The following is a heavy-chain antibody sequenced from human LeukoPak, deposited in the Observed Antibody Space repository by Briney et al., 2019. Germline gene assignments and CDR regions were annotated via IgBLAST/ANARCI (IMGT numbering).Heavy chain of an antibody. CDR3: AKVVYYYDRASWFDP. Sequence: GGSLRLSCAVSGFTFSSYGMHWVRQAPGKGLEWVAFIRYDGSNKYYADSVKGRFTISRDNSKNTLYLQMNSLRAEDTAVYYCAKVVYYYDRASWFDPWGQGTLVTVSS. D-gene: IGHD3-22*01. CDR1: GFTFSSYG. J-gene: IGHJ5*02. CDR2: IRYDGSNK. V-gene: IGHV3-30*02.